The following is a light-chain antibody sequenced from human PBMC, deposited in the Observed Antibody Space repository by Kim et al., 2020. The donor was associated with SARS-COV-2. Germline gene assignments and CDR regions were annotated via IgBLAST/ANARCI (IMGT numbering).Light chain of an antibody. CDR3: SCRDRSAGRV. CDR2: GRT. V-gene: IGLV3-19*01. CDR1: SLRSYY. J-gene: IGLJ3*02. Sequence: SSELTQDPAVSVALGQTVKITCQGDSLRSYYASWYQQKPGQAPVLVIYGRTNRPSGIPDRFSGSSSGDTASLTITGAQAEDEADYYCSCRDRSAGRVFGG.